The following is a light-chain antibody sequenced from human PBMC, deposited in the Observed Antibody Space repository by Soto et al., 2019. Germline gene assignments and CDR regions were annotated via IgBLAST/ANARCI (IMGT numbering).Light chain of an antibody. CDR2: GPS. CDR3: QQYNNWPRT. CDR1: QSVGGN. J-gene: IGKJ1*01. Sequence: EIMMTQSPGTLSVSPGERATLSCRASQSVGGNLAWYQQKPGQAPRLLIYGPSTRATGIPARFSGSGSGTEFTLTISGLQSEDFAVYYCQQYNNWPRTFGQGTKVEVK. V-gene: IGKV3-15*01.